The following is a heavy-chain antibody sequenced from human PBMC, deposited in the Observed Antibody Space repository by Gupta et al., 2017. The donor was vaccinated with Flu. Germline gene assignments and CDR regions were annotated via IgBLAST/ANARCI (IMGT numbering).Heavy chain of an antibody. CDR3: ARSQTTYYYDSSGGSLGGDYFDY. CDR1: GYTFTSYY. J-gene: IGHJ4*02. CDR2: INPSGGST. V-gene: IGHV1-46*01. Sequence: QVQLVQSGAEVKKPGASVKVSCKASGYTFTSYYMHWVRQAPGQGLEWMGIINPSGGSTSYAQKFQGRVTMTRDTSTSTVYMELSSLRSEDTAVYYCARSQTTYYYDSSGGSLGGDYFDYWGQGTLVTVSS. D-gene: IGHD3-22*01.